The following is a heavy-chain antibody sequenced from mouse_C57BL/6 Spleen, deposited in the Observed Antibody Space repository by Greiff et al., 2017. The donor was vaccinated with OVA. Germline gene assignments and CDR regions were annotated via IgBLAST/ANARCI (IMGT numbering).Heavy chain of an antibody. V-gene: IGHV14-4*01. CDR3: TRRGGTVFDY. CDR2: IDPENGDT. CDR1: GFNIKDDY. D-gene: IGHD3-3*01. Sequence: EVKLMESGAELVRPGASVKLSCTASGFNIKDDYMHWVKQRPEQGLEWIGWIDPENGDTEYASKFQGKATITADTSSNTAYLQLSSLTSEDTAVYYCTRRGGTVFDYWGQGTTLTVSS. J-gene: IGHJ2*01.